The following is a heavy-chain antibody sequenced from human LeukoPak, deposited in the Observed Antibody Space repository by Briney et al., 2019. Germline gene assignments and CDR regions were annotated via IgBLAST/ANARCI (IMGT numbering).Heavy chain of an antibody. CDR1: GFSFSSYS. J-gene: IGHJ3*02. CDR2: ISGSGGST. V-gene: IGHV3-23*01. D-gene: IGHD6-13*01. CDR3: AKDAPDSSWFPDAFDI. Sequence: PGGSLRLSCAASGFSFSSYSMNWVRQAPGKGLEWVSAISGSGGSTYYADSVKGRFTISRDNSKNTLYLQMNSLRAEDTAVYYCAKDAPDSSWFPDAFDIWGQGTMVTVSS.